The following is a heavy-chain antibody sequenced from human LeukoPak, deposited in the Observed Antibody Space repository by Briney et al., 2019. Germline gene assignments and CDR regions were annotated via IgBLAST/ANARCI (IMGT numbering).Heavy chain of an antibody. Sequence: SETLSLTCTVSGGSISSSSYYWGWIRQPPGKGLEWIGSIYYSGSTYYNPSLKSRVTISVDTSKDQFSLKLSSVTAADTAVYYFARQTGRILASIAAAGASFDPWGHRTLVTVSS. CDR2: IYYSGST. V-gene: IGHV4-39*01. CDR1: GGSISSSSYY. J-gene: IGHJ5*02. CDR3: ARQTGRILASIAAAGASFDP. D-gene: IGHD6-13*01.